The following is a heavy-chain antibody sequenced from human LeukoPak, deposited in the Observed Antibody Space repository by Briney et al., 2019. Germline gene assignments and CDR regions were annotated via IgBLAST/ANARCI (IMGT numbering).Heavy chain of an antibody. CDR1: GFTFSSYG. Sequence: PGGSLRLSCAASGFTFSSYGMSWVRQAPGKGLEWVSAISGSGGSAYYADSVKGRFTISRDNSKNTLYLQMNSLRAEDTAVYYCAKKGSDYDILTGYPKFDPWGQGTLVTVSS. J-gene: IGHJ5*02. D-gene: IGHD3-9*01. CDR2: ISGSGGSA. CDR3: AKKGSDYDILTGYPKFDP. V-gene: IGHV3-23*01.